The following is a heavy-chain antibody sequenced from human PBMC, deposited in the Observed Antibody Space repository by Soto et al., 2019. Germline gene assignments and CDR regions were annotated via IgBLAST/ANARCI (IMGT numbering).Heavy chain of an antibody. J-gene: IGHJ4*02. CDR2: ITNNGSNK. V-gene: IGHV3-30-3*01. CDR3: ARGGGWDQRPTYFDF. CDR1: GFSFSTYV. Sequence: GGSLRLSCAASGFSFSTYVMHWVRQAPGQGLEWLALITNNGSNKYYEDSVKGRFTISSDSYMNVDNVQMNGLSPEDTAVYYYARGGGWDQRPTYFDFWGQGTPVTVSS. D-gene: IGHD1-1*01.